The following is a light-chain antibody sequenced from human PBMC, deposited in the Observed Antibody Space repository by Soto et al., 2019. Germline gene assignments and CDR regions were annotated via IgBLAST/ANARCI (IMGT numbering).Light chain of an antibody. V-gene: IGLV4-69*01. CDR3: QTWGPGIRV. J-gene: IGLJ3*02. CDR1: SGHSTYD. Sequence: QSVLTQSPSASASLGASVRLTCTLGSGHSTYDIAWHQQQPEKGPRFIMKVNSDGSHIKGDGIPDRFSGSSSGAERNLAISSLQSEDEADYYCQTWGPGIRVFGGGTKLTVL. CDR2: VNSDGSH.